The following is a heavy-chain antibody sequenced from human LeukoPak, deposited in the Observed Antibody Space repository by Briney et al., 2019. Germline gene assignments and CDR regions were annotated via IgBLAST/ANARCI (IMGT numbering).Heavy chain of an antibody. J-gene: IGHJ4*02. CDR3: ARGVEPLAANTLAY. CDR1: GFTFITND. V-gene: IGHV3-53*01. D-gene: IGHD1-14*01. Sequence: GGFLRLSCAASGFTFITNDMTWVGQAPGKGLEGVSVLYSDGNTKYADSVQGRFTISRDNSKNTLYLEMNSLSPDDTAVYYCARGVEPLAANTLAYWGQGTLVTVSS. CDR2: LYSDGNT.